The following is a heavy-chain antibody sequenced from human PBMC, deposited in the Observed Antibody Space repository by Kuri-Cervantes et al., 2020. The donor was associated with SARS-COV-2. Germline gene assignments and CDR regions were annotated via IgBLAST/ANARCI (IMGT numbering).Heavy chain of an antibody. Sequence: ASVKVSCKASGYTFTSYAMHWVRQAPGQRLEWMGWINAGNGNTKYSQKFQGRVTMTEDTSTDTAYMELSSLRSEDTAVYYCATLPRRFLEWFPFGIAGDYWGQGTLVTVSS. D-gene: IGHD3-3*01. V-gene: IGHV1-3*01. CDR1: GYTFTSYA. CDR3: ATLPRRFLEWFPFGIAGDY. CDR2: INAGNGNT. J-gene: IGHJ4*02.